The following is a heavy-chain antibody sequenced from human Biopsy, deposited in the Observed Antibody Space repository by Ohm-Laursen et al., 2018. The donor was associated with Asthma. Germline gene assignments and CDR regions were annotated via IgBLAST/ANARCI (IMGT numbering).Heavy chain of an antibody. J-gene: IGHJ4*02. V-gene: IGHV3-30-3*01. CDR3: ARDVMEWYLPAFDF. Sequence: SLRLSCAASGFTFRSYAMHWVRQAPGKGLEWVAVGGSYYDGGLKYYADSVNGRFTVSRDDSKNTLYLQRNSLRPDDTAVYYCARDVMEWYLPAFDFWGQGTLVTVSS. CDR1: GFTFRSYA. D-gene: IGHD3-3*01. CDR2: GGSYYDGGLK.